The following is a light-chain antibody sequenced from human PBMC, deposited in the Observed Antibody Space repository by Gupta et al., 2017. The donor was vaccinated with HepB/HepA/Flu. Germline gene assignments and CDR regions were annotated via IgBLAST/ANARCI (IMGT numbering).Light chain of an antibody. Sequence: IVMTQSPATLYVSPGERSTLSCRASHSVSSKLAWYQQKPGQAPRLLIYGASTRATGIPARFSGSGSGTEFTLTISSLQSEDFAVYYCQHANNCPGTFGQGTKVEIK. V-gene: IGKV3-15*01. CDR2: GAS. CDR3: QHANNCPGT. CDR1: HSVSSK. J-gene: IGKJ1*01.